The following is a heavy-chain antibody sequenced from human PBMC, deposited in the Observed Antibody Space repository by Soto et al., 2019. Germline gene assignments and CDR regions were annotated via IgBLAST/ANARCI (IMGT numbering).Heavy chain of an antibody. CDR1: GDSVSSDSAA. CDR3: ALAAAETTSDVMDV. J-gene: IGHJ6*02. Sequence: KQSQTLSLTCAISGDSVSSDSAAWNWIRQSPSRGLEWLGRAYYRSKWYSDYAVSVKSRITINPDTSKNQFSLQLNSVTPEDTAVYYCALAAAETTSDVMDVWGQGTTVTVSS. V-gene: IGHV6-1*01. D-gene: IGHD6-13*01. CDR2: AYYRSKWYS.